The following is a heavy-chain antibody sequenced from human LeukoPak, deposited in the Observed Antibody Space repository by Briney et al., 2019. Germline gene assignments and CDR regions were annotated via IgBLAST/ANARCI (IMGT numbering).Heavy chain of an antibody. J-gene: IGHJ4*02. CDR3: ARSPSSGCLEDY. V-gene: IGHV3-23*01. CDR2: ISGSGGST. Sequence: GGSLRLSCAASGFTFSTYAMSWVRQAPGKGLEWVSVISGSGGSTYYADSVKGRFTISRDNSKNTLYLQMNSLRAEDTAVYYCARSPSSGCLEDYWGQGTLVTVSS. CDR1: GFTFSTYA. D-gene: IGHD6-19*01.